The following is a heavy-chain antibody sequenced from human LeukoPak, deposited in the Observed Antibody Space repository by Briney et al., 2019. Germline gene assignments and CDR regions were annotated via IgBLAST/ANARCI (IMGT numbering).Heavy chain of an antibody. J-gene: IGHJ4*02. CDR3: ARDSRSYDILTGYPDY. V-gene: IGHV3-7*01. Sequence: GGSLRLSCAASGFTFSSYWMSWVRQAPGKGLEWVANIKQDGSEKYYVDSVKGRFTISRDNAKNSLYLQMNSLRAEDTAVYYCARDSRSYDILTGYPDYWGQGTLVTVSS. CDR1: GFTFSSYW. D-gene: IGHD3-9*01. CDR2: IKQDGSEK.